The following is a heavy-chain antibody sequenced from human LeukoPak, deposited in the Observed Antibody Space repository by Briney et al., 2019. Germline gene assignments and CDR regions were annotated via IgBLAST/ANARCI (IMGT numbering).Heavy chain of an antibody. D-gene: IGHD3-9*01. J-gene: IGHJ3*02. V-gene: IGHV3-9*01. Sequence: GGSLRLSCAASGFTFDDYAMHWVRQAPGKGLEWVSGISWNSGSIGYADSVKGRFTISRDNAKNSLYLQMNSLRAEDTALYYCAKDGDYDILTGGDAFDIWGQGTMVTVSS. CDR3: AKDGDYDILTGGDAFDI. CDR2: ISWNSGSI. CDR1: GFTFDDYA.